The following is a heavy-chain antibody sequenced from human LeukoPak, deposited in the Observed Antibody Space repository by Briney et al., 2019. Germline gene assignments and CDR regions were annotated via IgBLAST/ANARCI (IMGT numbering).Heavy chain of an antibody. J-gene: IGHJ4*02. CDR3: AREVGIAAAGRGGY. CDR2: MNPNSGNT. D-gene: IGHD6-13*01. CDR1: GYTFTSYD. Sequence: ASVKVSCKASGYTFTSYDINWVRQATGQGLEWMGWMNPNSGNTGYAQKFQGRVTMTRNTSISTAYMELSSLRSEDTAVYYCAREVGIAAAGRGGYWGQGTLVTASS. V-gene: IGHV1-8*01.